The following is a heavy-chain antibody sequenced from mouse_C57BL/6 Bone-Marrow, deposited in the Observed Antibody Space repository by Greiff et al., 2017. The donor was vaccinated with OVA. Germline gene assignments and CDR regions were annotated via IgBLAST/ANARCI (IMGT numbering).Heavy chain of an antibody. CDR2: IDPSDSYT. V-gene: IGHV1-50*01. CDR3: GGSSSNFDY. J-gene: IGHJ2*01. CDR1: GYTFTSYW. Sequence: QVQLQQPGAELVKPGASVKLSCKASGYTFTSYWMQWVKQRPGQGLEWIGEIDPSDSYTNYNQKFKGKATLTVDTSSSTAYMQLSSLTSEDSAVYYCGGSSSNFDYWGQGTTLTVSS. D-gene: IGHD1-1*01.